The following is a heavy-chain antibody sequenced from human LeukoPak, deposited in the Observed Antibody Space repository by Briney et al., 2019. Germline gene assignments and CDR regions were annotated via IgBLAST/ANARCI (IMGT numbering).Heavy chain of an antibody. CDR1: GGFLTTHY. V-gene: IGHV4-59*10. J-gene: IGHJ3*02. Sequence: PSETLSLTCAVSGGFLTTHYWAWMRQPPRKEVEWIGRDDSTGSTNYSPYLKSRVTMSVDTSKNQLSLRLTSVTVADSAIYYCARYCNSASCSDFKGAFDIWGHGTMVTVSS. CDR3: ARYCNSASCSDFKGAFDI. D-gene: IGHD2-2*01. CDR2: DDSTGST.